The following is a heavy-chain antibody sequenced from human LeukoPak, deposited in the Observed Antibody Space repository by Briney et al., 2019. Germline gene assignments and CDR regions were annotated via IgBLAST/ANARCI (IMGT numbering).Heavy chain of an antibody. J-gene: IGHJ6*03. CDR2: INHSGST. Sequence: SETLSLTCAVYGGSFSGYYWSWIRQPPGKGLEWIGEINHSGSTNYNPSLKSRVTISVDTSKNQFSLKLSSVTAADTAVYYCARRGYSYGYNYYYYMDVWGKGTTVTISS. CDR1: GGSFSGYY. CDR3: ARRGYSYGYNYYYYMDV. D-gene: IGHD5-18*01. V-gene: IGHV4-34*01.